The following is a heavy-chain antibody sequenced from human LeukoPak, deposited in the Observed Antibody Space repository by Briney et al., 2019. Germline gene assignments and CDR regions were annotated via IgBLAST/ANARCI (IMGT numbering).Heavy chain of an antibody. Sequence: GRSLRLSCAASGFTFRTYAMNWVRQAPGKGLEWVAVISDDGSNKYYAESVKGQFTISRDNSKNTLYLQMNSLRAEDTAVYYCAAEFSAYDPFDYWGQGTLVTVSS. CDR3: AAEFSAYDPFDY. J-gene: IGHJ4*02. CDR2: ISDDGSNK. CDR1: GFTFRTYA. V-gene: IGHV3-30*04. D-gene: IGHD5-12*01.